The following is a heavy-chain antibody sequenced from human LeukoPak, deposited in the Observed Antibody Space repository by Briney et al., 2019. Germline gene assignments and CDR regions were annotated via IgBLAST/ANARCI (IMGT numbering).Heavy chain of an antibody. CDR2: IYYSGST. Sequence: PSQTLSLTCTVSGGSISSGGYYWSWIRQHPGKGLEWIGYIYYSGSTYYNPSLKSRVTMSVDTSKNQFSLKLSSVTAADTAVYYCARSDGSSYRFDYWGQGTLVTVSS. V-gene: IGHV4-31*03. CDR3: ARSDGSSYRFDY. CDR1: GGSISSGGYY. J-gene: IGHJ4*02. D-gene: IGHD6-13*01.